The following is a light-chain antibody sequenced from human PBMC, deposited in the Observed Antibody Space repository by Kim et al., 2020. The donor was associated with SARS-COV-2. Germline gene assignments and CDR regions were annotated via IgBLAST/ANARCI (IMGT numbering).Light chain of an antibody. Sequence: TDSITCTRSSGRIATNYVQWYLQRPGSAPTTVIFEDSERPSGVPGRFSGSIDSSSNSASLTISGLKPEDEADYYCQSYDADNVVFGGGTQLTVL. V-gene: IGLV6-57*03. CDR2: EDS. CDR3: QSYDADNVV. CDR1: SGRIATNY. J-gene: IGLJ7*01.